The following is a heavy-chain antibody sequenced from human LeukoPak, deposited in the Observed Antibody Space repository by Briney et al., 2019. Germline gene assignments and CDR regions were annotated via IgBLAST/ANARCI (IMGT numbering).Heavy chain of an antibody. D-gene: IGHD3-10*01. CDR3: ARLSGAYYYHYYMDV. J-gene: IGHJ6*03. V-gene: IGHV5-51*01. Sequence: VESLKISCQGSGYSFANYWIGWVRQMPGKGLEWMGIIYPGDSDTRYSPSIQGQVTISADRSISTAYLQWSSLKASDTAMYYCARLSGAYYYHYYMDVWGKGTTVTVS. CDR1: GYSFANYW. CDR2: IYPGDSDT.